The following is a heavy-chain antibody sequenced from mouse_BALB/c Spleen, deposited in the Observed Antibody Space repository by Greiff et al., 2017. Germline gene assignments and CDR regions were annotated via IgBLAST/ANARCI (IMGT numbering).Heavy chain of an antibody. CDR1: GFNIKDTY. J-gene: IGHJ3*01. CDR2: IDPANGNT. D-gene: IGHD1-1*01. Sequence: VQLQQSGAELVKPGASVKLSCTASGFNIKDTYMHWVKQRPEQGLEWIGRIDPANGNTKYDPKFQGKATITADTSSNTAYLQLSSLTSEDTAVYYCASLNYYGSSSAWFAYWGQGTLVTVSA. CDR3: ASLNYYGSSSAWFAY. V-gene: IGHV14-3*02.